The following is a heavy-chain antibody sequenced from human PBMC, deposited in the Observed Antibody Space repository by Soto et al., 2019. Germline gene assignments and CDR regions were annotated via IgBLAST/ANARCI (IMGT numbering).Heavy chain of an antibody. CDR1: GFTFSTYG. Sequence: PGGSLRLSCADSGFTFSTYGMHWVRQAQGKGLEWVAVISYDGSGEYYADSVKGRFTISRDNSKNTLYLQMNSLRAEDTAVYYCAKDYYDRSGPNYFDYWGQGTLVTVSS. CDR3: AKDYYDRSGPNYFDY. V-gene: IGHV3-30*18. CDR2: ISYDGSGE. J-gene: IGHJ4*02. D-gene: IGHD3-22*01.